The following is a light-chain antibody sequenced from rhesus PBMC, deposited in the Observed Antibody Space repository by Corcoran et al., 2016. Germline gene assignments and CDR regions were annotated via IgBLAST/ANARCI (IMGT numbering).Light chain of an antibody. CDR2: YAS. CDR3: QQYNSAPYS. Sequence: DIQMTQSPSSLSASVGDTVTITCRASQGISNFLAWYTQQPGKAPKPLIYYASSLHSGVPSRFSGSGSGAEYTLTINSLQPEDFATYYCQQYNSAPYSFGQGTKVEIK. V-gene: IGKV1-37*01. J-gene: IGKJ2*01. CDR1: QGISNF.